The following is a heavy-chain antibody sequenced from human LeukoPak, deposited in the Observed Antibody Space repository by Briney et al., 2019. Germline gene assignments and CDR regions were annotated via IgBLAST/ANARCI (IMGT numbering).Heavy chain of an antibody. D-gene: IGHD2-2*01. CDR1: GYSFTNYW. V-gene: IGHV5-51*01. CDR2: IYPGDSDT. J-gene: IGHJ3*02. Sequence: ESLKISCKGSGYSFTNYWLAWVRQMPGKGLEWMGIIYPGDSDTRYSPSFQGQVTISADKSISTAYLQWSSLEASDTAVYYCARGGSCTSTSCDGAFDIWGQGTRVAV. CDR3: ARGGSCTSTSCDGAFDI.